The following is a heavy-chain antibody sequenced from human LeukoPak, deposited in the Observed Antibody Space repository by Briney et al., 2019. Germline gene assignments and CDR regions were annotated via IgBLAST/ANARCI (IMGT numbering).Heavy chain of an antibody. D-gene: IGHD2-2*03. CDR2: IFYSRKT. J-gene: IGHJ5*02. CDR3: ARLWIVATWFDA. V-gene: IGHV4-39*02. Sequence: SETLSLTCTVSNGSMTSDSYYWAWVRQPPGKGLEWIGTIFYSRKTYYSASLKSRVTVSLDTSKKNFSLRLSSVTAADTAVYYCARLWIVATWFDAWGQGALVTVSS. CDR1: NGSMTSDSYY.